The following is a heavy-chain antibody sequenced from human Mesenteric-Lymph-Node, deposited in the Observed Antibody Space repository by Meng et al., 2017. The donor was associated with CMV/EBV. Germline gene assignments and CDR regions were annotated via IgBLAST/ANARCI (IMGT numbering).Heavy chain of an antibody. CDR3: AREALETVMVIDY. D-gene: IGHD5-18*01. CDR1: GDSVSSNRVA. J-gene: IGHJ4*02. V-gene: IGHV6-1*01. CDR2: TYYRSKWFN. Sequence: SQTLSLTCAISGDSVSSNRVAWTWIRQSPSRGLEWLGRTYYRSKWFNDYAVSVKSRITINPDTSKNQFFLQLDSVTPDDTAVYYCAREALETVMVIDYWGQGTLVTVS.